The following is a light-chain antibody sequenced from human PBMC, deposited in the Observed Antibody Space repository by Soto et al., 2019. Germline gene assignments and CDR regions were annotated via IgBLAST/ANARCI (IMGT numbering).Light chain of an antibody. Sequence: DIQVTQSPSTLSASVGDRVTITCRASQSIGVWLAWYQQKPGTAPKLLIYKTSTLDSGVPLRFSGSGSGTEFTLTISSLQLDDYATDYCQHYNNYFRTCGQGTKVDIK. J-gene: IGKJ1*01. CDR3: QHYNNYFRT. CDR2: KTS. CDR1: QSIGVW. V-gene: IGKV1-5*03.